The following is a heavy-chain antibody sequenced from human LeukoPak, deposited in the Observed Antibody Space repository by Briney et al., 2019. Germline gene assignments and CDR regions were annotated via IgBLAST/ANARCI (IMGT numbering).Heavy chain of an antibody. CDR2: IICSGGST. J-gene: IGHJ3*02. CDR1: GLTFSSYA. V-gene: IGHV3-23*01. Sequence: GSLRLSCVASGLTFSSYAMSWVRPAPGKGLEWVSGIICSGGSTYYADSVKCRFTNSRDNSKNTLYLQMNSLTAEDTSVYYSARRGGSDSFDIWGQGTMVTVSS. CDR3: ARRGGSDSFDI. D-gene: IGHD3-16*01.